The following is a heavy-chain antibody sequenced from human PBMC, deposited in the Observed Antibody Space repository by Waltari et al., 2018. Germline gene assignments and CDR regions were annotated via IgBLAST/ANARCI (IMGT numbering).Heavy chain of an antibody. D-gene: IGHD3-16*01. J-gene: IGHJ4*02. V-gene: IGHV4-39*07. CDR2: IDYSGST. CDR3: AREGEEMAKQSEGFDY. Sequence: QLQLQESGPGLVKPSETLSLTCTVSGGSISSSSYYWGWIRQPPGKGVEWSGSIDYSGSTSYNPSLKSRVTISVDTSKNQFSLKLSSVTAADTAVYYCAREGEEMAKQSEGFDYWGQGTLVTVSS. CDR1: GGSISSSSYY.